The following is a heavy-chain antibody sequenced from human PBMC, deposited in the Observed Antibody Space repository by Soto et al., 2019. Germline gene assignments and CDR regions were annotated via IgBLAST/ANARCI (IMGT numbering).Heavy chain of an antibody. J-gene: IGHJ4*02. D-gene: IGHD3-10*01. CDR3: ARSRITMVRGPMGY. CDR1: GFTFSSYS. Sequence: GGSLRLSCAASGFTFSSYSMNWVRQAPGKGLEWVSSISSSSSYIYYADSVKGRFTISRDNTKNSLYLQMNSLRAEDTAVYYCARSRITMVRGPMGYWGQGTLVTVSS. CDR2: ISSSSSYI. V-gene: IGHV3-21*01.